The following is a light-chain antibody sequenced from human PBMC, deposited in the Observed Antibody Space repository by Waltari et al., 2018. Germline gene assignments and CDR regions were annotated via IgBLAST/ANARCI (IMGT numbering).Light chain of an antibody. CDR2: EVS. V-gene: IGLV2-23*02. CDR1: SSDVGSYYL. Sequence: QSALTQPASVSRSPGQSITISCTGTSSDVGSYYLVSWYQQPPGKAPKVIIYEVSERPSGVSNRFSGSKSGNTASLTISGLQAEDEADYYCCSYAGSSTVFGGGTKLTVL. CDR3: CSYAGSSTV. J-gene: IGLJ2*01.